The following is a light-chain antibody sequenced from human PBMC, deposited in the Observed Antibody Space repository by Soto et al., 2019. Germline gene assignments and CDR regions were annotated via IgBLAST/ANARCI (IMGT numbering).Light chain of an antibody. J-gene: IGKJ4*01. CDR1: QGVSNY. CDR3: QKYNSARLT. Sequence: DIQMTQSPSSLSASVGDRVPITCRASQGVSNYLAWYQQKPGKVPKLLIYAASTLQSGVPSRFSGSGSGTDFTLTISSLQPEDVATYYCQKYNSARLTFGGGTKVDIK. V-gene: IGKV1-27*01. CDR2: AAS.